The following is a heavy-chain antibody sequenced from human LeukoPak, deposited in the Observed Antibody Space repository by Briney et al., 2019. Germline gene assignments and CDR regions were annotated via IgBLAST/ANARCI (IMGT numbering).Heavy chain of an antibody. J-gene: IGHJ4*02. D-gene: IGHD6-6*01. CDR3: ARVGSSSGSTSDLADY. CDR2: IYYSGST. CDR1: GGSISSGDYY. Sequence: SQTLSLTCTVSGGSISSGDYYWRWIRQPPGKGLEWIGYIYYSGSTYYNPSLKSRVTISVDTSKNQFSLKLSSVTAADTAVYYCARVGSSSGSTSDLADYWGQGTLVTVSS. V-gene: IGHV4-30-4*08.